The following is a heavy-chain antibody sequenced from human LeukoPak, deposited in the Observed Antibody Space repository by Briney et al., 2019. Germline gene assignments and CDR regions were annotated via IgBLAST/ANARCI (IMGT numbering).Heavy chain of an antibody. CDR1: GFTFSSYW. V-gene: IGHV3-7*04. Sequence: GGSLRLSCAASGFTFSSYWMSWVRQAPGKGLEWVANIKRDGSEKYYVDSVKGRFTISRDNAETSLYLQVNSLRDEDTAVYYCARRRGYTYGYYFDYWGQGTLVTVSS. CDR2: IKRDGSEK. J-gene: IGHJ4*02. D-gene: IGHD5-18*01. CDR3: ARRRGYTYGYYFDY.